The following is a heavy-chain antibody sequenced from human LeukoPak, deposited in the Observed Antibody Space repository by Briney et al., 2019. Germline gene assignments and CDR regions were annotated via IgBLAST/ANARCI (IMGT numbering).Heavy chain of an antibody. J-gene: IGHJ4*02. Sequence: GASVKVSCEASGYTFSSYGISWVRQAPGQGLEWMGWISAYNGNTNYAQKVQGRVTLTTETSTSTAYMELRSLRSDDTAVYYCARDRQLGSSGYYAAYWGQGTLVTVSS. V-gene: IGHV1-18*01. CDR2: ISAYNGNT. CDR1: GYTFSSYG. D-gene: IGHD3-22*01. CDR3: ARDRQLGSSGYYAAY.